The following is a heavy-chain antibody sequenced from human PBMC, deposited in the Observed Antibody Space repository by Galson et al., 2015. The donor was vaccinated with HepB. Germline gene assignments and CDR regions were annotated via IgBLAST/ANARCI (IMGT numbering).Heavy chain of an antibody. CDR2: IDPSDSYT. D-gene: IGHD2-15*01. J-gene: IGHJ3*02. V-gene: IGHV5-10-1*01. CDR1: GYSFTSYW. CDR3: ARSKSYCSGGSCSDAFDI. Sequence: QSGAEVKKPGESLRISCKGSGYSFTSYWISWVRQMPGKGLEWMGRIDPSDSYTNYSPSFQGHVTISADKSISTAYLQWRSLKASDTAMYYCARSKSYCSGGSCSDAFDIWGQGRLVTVS.